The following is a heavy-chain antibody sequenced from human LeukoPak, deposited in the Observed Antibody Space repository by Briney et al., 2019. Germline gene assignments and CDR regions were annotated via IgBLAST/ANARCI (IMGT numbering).Heavy chain of an antibody. D-gene: IGHD6-13*01. CDR2: IRSKANSYAT. CDR3: TRHEDSSWDVYDYYYMDV. J-gene: IGHJ6*03. V-gene: IGHV3-73*01. Sequence: QPGGSLRLSCAASGFTFSGSAMHWVRQASGKGLEWVGRIRSKANSYATAYAASVKGRFTISRDDSKNTAYLQMNSLKTEDTAVYYCTRHEDSSWDVYDYYYMDVWGKGTTVTVSS. CDR1: GFTFSGSA.